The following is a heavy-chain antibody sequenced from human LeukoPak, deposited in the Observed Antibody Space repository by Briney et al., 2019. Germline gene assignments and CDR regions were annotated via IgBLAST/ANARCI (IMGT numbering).Heavy chain of an antibody. CDR3: ASPVGYSYGPPEG. CDR2: INPNSGGT. Sequence: ASVKVSCKASGYTFTGYYMHWVRQAPGQGLEWMGWINPNSGGTNYAQEFQGRVTMTRDTSISTAYMELSRLRSDDTAVYYCASPVGYSYGPPEGWGQGTLVTVSS. D-gene: IGHD5-18*01. CDR1: GYTFTGYY. J-gene: IGHJ4*02. V-gene: IGHV1-2*02.